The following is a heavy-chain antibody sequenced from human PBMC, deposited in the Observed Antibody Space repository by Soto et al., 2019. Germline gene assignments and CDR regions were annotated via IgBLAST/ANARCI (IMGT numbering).Heavy chain of an antibody. CDR1: GGCISSGGYY. D-gene: IGHD2-2*01. J-gene: IGHJ4*02. V-gene: IGHV4-31*03. Sequence: TLSLTCTVSGGCISSGGYYWRWIRQHPGKGLEWIGYIYYSGSTYYNPSLKSRVTISVDTSKNQFSLKLSSVTAADTAVYYCARELPAATVFVYWGQGTLVTVSS. CDR2: IYYSGST. CDR3: ARELPAATVFVY.